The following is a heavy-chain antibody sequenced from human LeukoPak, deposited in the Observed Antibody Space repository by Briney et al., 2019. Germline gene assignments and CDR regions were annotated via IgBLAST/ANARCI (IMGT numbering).Heavy chain of an antibody. V-gene: IGHV5-51*01. CDR3: ARLVAVAGAGAFDI. CDR2: IYPGDSDT. Sequence: GESLKITCKGSGYSFTSYWIGWVRQMPGKGLEWMGIIYPGDSDTRYSPSFEGQVTISADKSISTAYLQWSSLKASDTAMYYCARLVAVAGAGAFDIWGQGTMVTVSS. J-gene: IGHJ3*02. CDR1: GYSFTSYW. D-gene: IGHD6-19*01.